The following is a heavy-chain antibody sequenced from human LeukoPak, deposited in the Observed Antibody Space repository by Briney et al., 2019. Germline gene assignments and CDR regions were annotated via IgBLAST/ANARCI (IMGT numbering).Heavy chain of an antibody. CDR3: ARVVGTDILTGCSSPGYFDY. V-gene: IGHV6-1*01. CDR2: TYYRSKWYN. D-gene: IGHD3-9*01. CDR1: GDSVSSNSAA. Sequence: SQTLSLTCAISGDSVSSNSAAWNWIRQSPSRGLEWLGRTYYRSKWYNDYAVSVKSRITINPDTSKNQFSLQLNSVTPEDTAVYYCARVVGTDILTGCSSPGYFDYWGQGTLVTVSS. J-gene: IGHJ4*02.